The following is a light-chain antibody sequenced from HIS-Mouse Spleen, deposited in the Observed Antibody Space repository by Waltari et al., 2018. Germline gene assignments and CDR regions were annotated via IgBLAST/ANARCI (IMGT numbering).Light chain of an antibody. CDR1: QSVSSN. Sequence: MGMTQSPATLSVSPGERATLSCRASQSVSSNLAWYQQKPGQAPRLLIYGASTRATGIPARFSGSGSGTEFTLTISSLQSEDFAVYYCQQYNNWPRTFGQG. CDR2: GAS. V-gene: IGKV3-15*01. J-gene: IGKJ1*01. CDR3: QQYNNWPRT.